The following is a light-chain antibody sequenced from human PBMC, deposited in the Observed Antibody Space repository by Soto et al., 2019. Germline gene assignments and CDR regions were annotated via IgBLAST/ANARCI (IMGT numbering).Light chain of an antibody. Sequence: QSVLTQPPSVSAAPGQKVTMSCSGSSSNIGKYSVYWHQQLPGTAPKLLIYENDKRPSGIPDRFSGSKSGTSATLGISGLQTEDEADYYCGTWDSSLTTLVFGTGTKVTVL. J-gene: IGLJ1*01. V-gene: IGLV1-51*02. CDR3: GTWDSSLTTLV. CDR1: SSNIGKYS. CDR2: END.